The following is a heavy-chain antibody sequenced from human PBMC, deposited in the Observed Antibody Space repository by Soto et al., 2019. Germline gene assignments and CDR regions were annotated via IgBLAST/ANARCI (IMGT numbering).Heavy chain of an antibody. D-gene: IGHD1-26*01. J-gene: IGHJ6*02. CDR1: GFTVSSNY. Sequence: GGSLRLSCAASGFTVSSNYMSWVRQAPGKGLEWVSVIYSSGDTYYADSVKGRFTISRDNSKNTLYLQMNSLRAEDTAVYYCARDLLGRPYYYGMDVWGQGTTVTVSS. V-gene: IGHV3-53*01. CDR2: IYSSGDT. CDR3: ARDLLGRPYYYGMDV.